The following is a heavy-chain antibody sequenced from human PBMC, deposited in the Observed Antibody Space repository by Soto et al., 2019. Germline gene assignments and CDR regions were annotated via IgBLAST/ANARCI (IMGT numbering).Heavy chain of an antibody. V-gene: IGHV3-66*01. D-gene: IGHD3-10*01. CDR1: GFTVSSNY. CDR2: IYSGGST. Sequence: GGSLRLSCTASGFTVSSNYMSWVRQAPGKGLEWVSVIYSGGSTYYADSVKGRFTISRDNSKNTLYLQMNSLRAEDTAVYYCARGPMVRGVISFDPWGQGTLVTVSS. J-gene: IGHJ5*02. CDR3: ARGPMVRGVISFDP.